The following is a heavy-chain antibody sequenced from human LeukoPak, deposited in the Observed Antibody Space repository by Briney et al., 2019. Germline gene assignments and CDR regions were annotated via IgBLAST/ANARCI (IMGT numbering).Heavy chain of an antibody. CDR1: GGTFSSYA. CDR2: IIPILGIA. Sequence: SVKVSCKASGGTFSSYAISWVRQAPGQGLEWMGRIIPILGIANYAQKFQGRVTITADKSTSTAYMELSSLRSEDTAVYYCARGGVVVVVADHNWFDPWGQGTLVTVSS. V-gene: IGHV1-69*04. CDR3: ARGGVVVVVADHNWFDP. J-gene: IGHJ5*02. D-gene: IGHD2-15*01.